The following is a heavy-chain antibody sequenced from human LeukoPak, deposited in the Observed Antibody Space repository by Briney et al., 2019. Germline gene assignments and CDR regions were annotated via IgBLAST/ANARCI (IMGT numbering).Heavy chain of an antibody. CDR2: INPSGGSK. CDR3: ARDVGCSGGSCYSWWFDP. V-gene: IGHV1-46*01. CDR1: GYTFTTYG. D-gene: IGHD2-15*01. Sequence: ASVKVSCKASGYTFTTYGISWVRQAPGQGLEWMGIINPSGGSKSYAQKFQGRVTMTRDTSTSTVYMELSSLRSEDTAVYYCARDVGCSGGSCYSWWFDPWGQGTLVTVSS. J-gene: IGHJ5*02.